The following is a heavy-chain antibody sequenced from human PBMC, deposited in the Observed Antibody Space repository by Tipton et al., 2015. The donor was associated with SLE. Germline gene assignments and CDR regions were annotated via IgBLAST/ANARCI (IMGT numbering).Heavy chain of an antibody. CDR3: ARGYSSATPMGMDV. D-gene: IGHD6-19*01. CDR1: EFTINTEV. Sequence: LRLSCTASEFTINTEVMHWVRQAPGKGLEWIGRIYTSGSTNYNPSLKSRVTISVDKSKNQFSLKLSSVTAADTAVYYCARGYSSATPMGMDVWGQGTTVTVSS. V-gene: IGHV4-4*07. CDR2: IYTSGST. J-gene: IGHJ6*02.